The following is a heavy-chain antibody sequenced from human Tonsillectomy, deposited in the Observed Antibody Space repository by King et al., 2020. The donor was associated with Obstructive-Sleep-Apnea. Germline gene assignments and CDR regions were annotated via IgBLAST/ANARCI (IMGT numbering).Heavy chain of an antibody. CDR3: ARDKSTTIYGMDV. D-gene: IGHD5-24*01. J-gene: IGHJ6*02. CDR1: GGSISNRNHY. CDR2: IYYRGNT. Sequence: LQLQESGPGLVKPSETLSLTCTVYGGSISNRNHYWGWIRQPPGKGLEWIGSIYYRGNTYYNPSLKSRVTISVDTSKNQFSLKLNSVTAADTAVYYCARDKSTTIYGMDVWGQGTTVTVSS. V-gene: IGHV4-39*07.